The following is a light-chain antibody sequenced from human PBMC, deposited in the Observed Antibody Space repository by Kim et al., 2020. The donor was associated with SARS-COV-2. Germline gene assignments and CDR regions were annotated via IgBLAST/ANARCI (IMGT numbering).Light chain of an antibody. V-gene: IGKV1-5*01. J-gene: IGKJ1*01. Sequence: DIQMTQSPSILSASVGDRVTITCRAGQSIRTSLAWYQQRPGKVPKLLIYDASSLGSGVPSRFRGSGSGTEFTLTISSLQPDDFGNYYCQQYDSYSPWPFGQGTKVDIK. CDR2: DAS. CDR1: QSIRTS. CDR3: QQYDSYSPWP.